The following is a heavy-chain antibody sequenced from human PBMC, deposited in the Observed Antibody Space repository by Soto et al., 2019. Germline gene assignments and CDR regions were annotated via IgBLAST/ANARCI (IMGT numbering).Heavy chain of an antibody. CDR2: IYYSGST. CDR1: GGSISSSSCY. Sequence: PSETLSLTCTVSGGSISSSSCYWGWIRQPPGKGLEWIGYIYYSGSTNYNPSLKSRVTISVDTSKNQFSLKLSSVTAADTAVYYCARENWKVYYYYGMDVWGQGTTVTVSS. CDR3: ARENWKVYYYYGMDV. D-gene: IGHD1-1*01. J-gene: IGHJ6*02. V-gene: IGHV4-61*01.